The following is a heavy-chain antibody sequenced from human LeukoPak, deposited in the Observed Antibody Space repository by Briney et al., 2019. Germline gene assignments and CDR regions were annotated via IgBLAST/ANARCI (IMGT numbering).Heavy chain of an antibody. CDR1: GGSISSSSYY. Sequence: SETLSLTCTVSGGSISSSSYYWGWIRQPPGKGLEWIGSIYYSGSTYYNPSLKSRVTISVDTSKNQFSLKLSSVTAADTAVYYCARGGRYFDYWGQGTLVTVSS. V-gene: IGHV4-39*07. CDR2: IYYSGST. CDR3: ARGGRYFDY. J-gene: IGHJ4*02.